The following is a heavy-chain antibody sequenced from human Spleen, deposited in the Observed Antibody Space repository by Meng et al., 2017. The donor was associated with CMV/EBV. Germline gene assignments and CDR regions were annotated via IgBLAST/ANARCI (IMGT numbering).Heavy chain of an antibody. CDR2: INPNSGGT. CDR3: ARYSSSEDFDY. J-gene: IGHJ4*02. D-gene: IGHD6-6*01. V-gene: IGHV1-2*02. CDR1: GYTFTGYY. Sequence: SCKASGYTFTGYYMHWVRQAPGQGLEWMGWINPNSGGTNYAQKFQGRVTMTRDTSISTAYMELSRLRSDDTAVYYCARYSSSEDFDYWAREPWSPSPQ.